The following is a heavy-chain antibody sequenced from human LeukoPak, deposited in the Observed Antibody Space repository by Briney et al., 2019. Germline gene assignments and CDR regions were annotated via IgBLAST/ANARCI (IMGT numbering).Heavy chain of an antibody. V-gene: IGHV3-30-3*01. D-gene: IGHD2-2*01. Sequence: GRSLRLSCAASGFTFSSYAMHWVRQAPGKGLEWVAVISYDGNNKYYADSVKGRITISRDNSKNTLYLQMNSLRTEDTAVYYCARDRCSSTSCYPYPIPDYWGQGTLVTVSS. CDR3: ARDRCSSTSCYPYPIPDY. CDR2: ISYDGNNK. J-gene: IGHJ4*02. CDR1: GFTFSSYA.